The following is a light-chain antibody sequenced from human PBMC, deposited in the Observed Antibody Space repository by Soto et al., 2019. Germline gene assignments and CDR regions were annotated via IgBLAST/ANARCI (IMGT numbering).Light chain of an antibody. Sequence: EIVLTQSPGTLSLSPGERATLSCRASQSVTSSYLAWYQQRLGQAPRLLIYGASTRATGIPDRFSGSGSGTDFTLTIGRLGPEDFAVYYCQQYGSSPITFGQGARLEI. J-gene: IGKJ5*01. CDR3: QQYGSSPIT. V-gene: IGKV3-20*01. CDR2: GAS. CDR1: QSVTSSY.